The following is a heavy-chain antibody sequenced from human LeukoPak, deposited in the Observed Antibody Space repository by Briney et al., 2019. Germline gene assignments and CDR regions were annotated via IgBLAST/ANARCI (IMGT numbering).Heavy chain of an antibody. D-gene: IGHD2-2*03. CDR3: ARGGYCSGTSCSSYDMDV. Sequence: GASVKVSCKASGYTFTGYYMHWVRQAPGQGLEWMGWINPNSGGTNSAPKFQDWVTMTRDTSISTAYMELSRLRSDDTAVYYCARGGYCSGTSCSSYDMDVWGQGTTVTVSS. J-gene: IGHJ6*02. CDR2: INPNSGGT. CDR1: GYTFTGYY. V-gene: IGHV1-2*04.